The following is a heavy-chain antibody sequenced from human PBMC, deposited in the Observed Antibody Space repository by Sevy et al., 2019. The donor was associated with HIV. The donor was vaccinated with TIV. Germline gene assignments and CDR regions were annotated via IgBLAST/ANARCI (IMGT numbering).Heavy chain of an antibody. CDR1: GFTFSSYS. J-gene: IGHJ6*02. Sequence: GGSLRLSCAASGFTFSSYSMNWVRQAPGKGLEWVSSISSSSSSIYYADSVKGRFTISRDNAKNSLYLQMNSLRAEDTAVYYCARDQYNWNLTYYGIDVWGQGTTVTVSS. CDR3: ARDQYNWNLTYYGIDV. CDR2: ISSSSSSI. V-gene: IGHV3-21*01. D-gene: IGHD1-20*01.